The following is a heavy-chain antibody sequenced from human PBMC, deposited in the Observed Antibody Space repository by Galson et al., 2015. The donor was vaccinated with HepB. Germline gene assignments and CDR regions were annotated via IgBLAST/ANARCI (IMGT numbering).Heavy chain of an antibody. V-gene: IGHV3-30*04. CDR2: ISYDGSNK. J-gene: IGHJ6*02. Sequence: SLRLSCAASGFTFSSYAMHWVRQAPGKGLEWVAVISYDGSNKYYADSVKGRFTISRDNSKNTLYLQMNSLRAEDTAVYYCAREALWFGAGAFYGMDVWGQGTTVTVSS. D-gene: IGHD3-10*01. CDR1: GFTFSSYA. CDR3: AREALWFGAGAFYGMDV.